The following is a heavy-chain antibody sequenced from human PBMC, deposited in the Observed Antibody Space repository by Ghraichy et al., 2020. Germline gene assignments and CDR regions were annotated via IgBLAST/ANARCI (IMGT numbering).Heavy chain of an antibody. J-gene: IGHJ1*01. CDR3: AKSLPAGDYHYGFQH. CDR1: GFSFGSYA. V-gene: IGHV3-23*01. D-gene: IGHD4-17*01. Sequence: GGSLRLSCAASGFSFGSYAMTWVRQAPGKGLEWVSTISGSGGSTYYADSVKGRFTISRDNSKNTLYLQMNSLRAEDTAVYYCAKSLPAGDYHYGFQHWGQGTLVTVSS. CDR2: ISGSGGST.